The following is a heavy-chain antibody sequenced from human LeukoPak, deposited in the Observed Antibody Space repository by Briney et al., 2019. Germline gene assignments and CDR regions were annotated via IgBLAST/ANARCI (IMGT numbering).Heavy chain of an antibody. CDR2: IYPGDSDT. CDR3: ARLLGDIAAAGARYYGMDV. D-gene: IGHD6-13*01. V-gene: IGHV5-51*01. Sequence: GESLKISCKGSGYSFTSYWIGWVRQMPGKGLEWMGIIYPGDSDTRYSPSFQGQVTISADKSISTAYLQWSSLKASDTAMYYCARLLGDIAAAGARYYGMDVWGKGTTVTVSS. CDR1: GYSFTSYW. J-gene: IGHJ6*04.